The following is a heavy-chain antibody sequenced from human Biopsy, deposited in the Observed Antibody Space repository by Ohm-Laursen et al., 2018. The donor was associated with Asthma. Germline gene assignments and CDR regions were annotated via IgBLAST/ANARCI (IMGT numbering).Heavy chain of an antibody. Sequence: SVKVSCNSLGGTFNTYVIGWVRQAPGQRLEWMGGINTVFGTTTYPQKFQDRVTITADDSTSTVYMELSSLRSEDTAVYYCARKAGSCISRTCYSLDFWGQGTLVTVSS. V-gene: IGHV1-69*13. J-gene: IGHJ4*02. CDR3: ARKAGSCISRTCYSLDF. D-gene: IGHD2-2*01. CDR2: INTVFGTT. CDR1: GGTFNTYV.